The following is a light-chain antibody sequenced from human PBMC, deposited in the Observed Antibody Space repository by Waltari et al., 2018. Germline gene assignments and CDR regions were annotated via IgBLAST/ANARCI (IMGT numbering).Light chain of an antibody. V-gene: IGKV1-5*03. CDR2: QAS. J-gene: IGKJ1*01. Sequence: DIQMTQSPSTLSASVGDRVTITCRARQSVSRWLAWYQQKPGKAPKLRIYQASTLESGVPSRFSGSSSGTQFTLTISSLQPDDFATYYCQQFNSNSWTFGQGTKVEIQ. CDR3: QQFNSNSWT. CDR1: QSVSRW.